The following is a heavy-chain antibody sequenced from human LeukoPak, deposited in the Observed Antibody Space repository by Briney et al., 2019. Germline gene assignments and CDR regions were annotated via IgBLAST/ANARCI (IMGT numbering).Heavy chain of an antibody. CDR2: IYYSGGT. D-gene: IGHD7-27*01. V-gene: IGHV4-59*01. CDR1: GGSISSYY. Sequence: SETLSLTCTVSGGSISSYYRSWIRQPPGRGLEWIGSIYYSGGTNYNPSLKSRVIISVDTSKSQFSLRLSSVTAADTAVYYCAREMGTSSYYFDYWGQGTLVTVSS. J-gene: IGHJ4*02. CDR3: AREMGTSSYYFDY.